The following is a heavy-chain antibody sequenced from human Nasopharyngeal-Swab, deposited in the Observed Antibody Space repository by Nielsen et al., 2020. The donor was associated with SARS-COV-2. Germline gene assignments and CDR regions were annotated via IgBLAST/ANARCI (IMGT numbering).Heavy chain of an antibody. V-gene: IGHV3-23*01. J-gene: IGHJ6*02. Sequence: GESLKISCAASGFTFSSYAMSWVRQAPGKGLEWVSAISGSGGSTYYADSVKGRFTISRDNSKNTLYLQMNSLRAEDTAVYYYAKGWLRHLVYYGMDVWGQGTTVTVSS. CDR3: AKGWLRHLVYYGMDV. CDR2: ISGSGGST. CDR1: GFTFSSYA. D-gene: IGHD5-12*01.